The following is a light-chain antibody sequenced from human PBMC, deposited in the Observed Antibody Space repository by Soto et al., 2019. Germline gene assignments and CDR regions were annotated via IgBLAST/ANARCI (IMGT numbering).Light chain of an antibody. CDR1: QSVSSY. CDR2: DAS. Sequence: EIVFTHSPGTLSCSRGERATLSCRASQSVSSYLAWYQQKPGQAPRLLIYDASSRASGVPARFSGSGSGTDFTLTISSLEPEDFAVYYCQQRNMWPPITFGQGTRLEIK. J-gene: IGKJ5*01. CDR3: QQRNMWPPIT. V-gene: IGKV3-11*01.